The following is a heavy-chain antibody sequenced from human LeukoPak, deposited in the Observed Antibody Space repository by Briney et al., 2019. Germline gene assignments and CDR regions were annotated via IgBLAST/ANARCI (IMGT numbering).Heavy chain of an antibody. CDR2: INPNSGGT. D-gene: IGHD5-12*01. CDR1: GYTFTGYY. J-gene: IGHJ4*02. CDR3: ARGHSGYEGSLDY. V-gene: IGHV1-2*02. Sequence: ASVKVSCKASGYTFTGYYMHWVRQAPGQGLEWMGWINPNSGGTNYAQKFQGRVTMTRDTSISTAYMELSSLRSEDTAVYYCARGHSGYEGSLDYWGQGTLVTVSS.